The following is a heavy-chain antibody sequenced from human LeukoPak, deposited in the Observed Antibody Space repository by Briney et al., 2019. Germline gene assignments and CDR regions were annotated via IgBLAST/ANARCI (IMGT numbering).Heavy chain of an antibody. Sequence: PVKVSCKASGGTFSSYAISWVRQAPGQGLEWMGGIIPIFGTANYAQKFQGRVTITTDESTSTAYMELSSLRSEDTAVYYCATRGTTVTTPYYYYMDVWGKGTTVTVSS. CDR1: GGTFSSYA. CDR2: IIPIFGTA. CDR3: ATRGTTVTTPYYYYMDV. D-gene: IGHD4-17*01. J-gene: IGHJ6*03. V-gene: IGHV1-69*05.